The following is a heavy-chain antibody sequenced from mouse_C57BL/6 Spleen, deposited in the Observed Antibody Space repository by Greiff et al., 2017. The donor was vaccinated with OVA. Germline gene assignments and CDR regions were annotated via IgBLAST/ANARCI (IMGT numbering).Heavy chain of an antibody. V-gene: IGHV5-6*01. CDR1: GFTFSSYG. J-gene: IGHJ2*01. CDR2: ISSGGSYT. Sequence: DVQLQESGGDLVKPGGSLKLSCAASGFTFSSYGMSWVRQTPDKRLEWVATISSGGSYTYYPDSVKGRFTISRDNAKNTLYLQMSSLKSEDTAMYYCARHDGNYLYYFDYWGQGTTLTVSS. CDR3: ARHDGNYLYYFDY. D-gene: IGHD2-1*01.